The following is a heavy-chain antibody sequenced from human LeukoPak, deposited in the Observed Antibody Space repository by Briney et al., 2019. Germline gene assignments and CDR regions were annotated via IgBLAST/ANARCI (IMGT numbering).Heavy chain of an antibody. D-gene: IGHD2-2*01. CDR3: ARFREYQLLYYFDY. J-gene: IGHJ4*02. CDR2: IYYSGST. CDR1: GGSISSGGYY. V-gene: IGHV4-31*03. Sequence: SQTLSLTCTLSGGSISSGGYYWSWNRQHPGKGLEWIGYIYYSGSTYYNPSLKSRVTISVDTSKNQFSLKLSSVTAADTAVYYCARFREYQLLYYFDYWGQGTLVTVSS.